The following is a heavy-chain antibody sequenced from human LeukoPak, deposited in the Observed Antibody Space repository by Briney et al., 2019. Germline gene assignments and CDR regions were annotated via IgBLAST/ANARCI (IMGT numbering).Heavy chain of an antibody. CDR1: GGSISSSSYY. Sequence: SETLSLTCTVSGGSISSSSYYWGWIRQPPGKGLEWIGSIYYSGSTYYNPSLKSRVTISVDTSKNQFSLNLSSVTAADTAIYFCARRGSTGYYYAYWGQGALVTVSS. D-gene: IGHD3-22*01. J-gene: IGHJ4*02. CDR3: ARRGSTGYYYAY. V-gene: IGHV4-39*01. CDR2: IYYSGST.